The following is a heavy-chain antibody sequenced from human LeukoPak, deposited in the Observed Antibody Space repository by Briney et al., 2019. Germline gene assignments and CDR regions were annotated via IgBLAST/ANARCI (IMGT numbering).Heavy chain of an antibody. J-gene: IGHJ4*02. V-gene: IGHV1-69*04. CDR2: IIPILGIA. Sequence: GSCVKFCFKASEGRFSSDTIRWGRPAHGQGLEWMGRIIPILGIANYAQKFQGKVAITADKSTSTAYMELSSLRSEDTAVYYCARDRGYCSGGSCYTVDWGQGTLVTVSS. CDR1: EGRFSSDT. CDR3: ARDRGYCSGGSCYTVD. D-gene: IGHD2-15*01.